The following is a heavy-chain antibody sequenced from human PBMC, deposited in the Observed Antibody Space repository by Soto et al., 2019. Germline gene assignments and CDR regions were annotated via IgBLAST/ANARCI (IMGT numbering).Heavy chain of an antibody. D-gene: IGHD5-12*01. CDR3: ARANRDGYRTRFYYYGIDV. J-gene: IGHJ6*02. CDR1: GFTFSSYW. V-gene: IGHV3-74*01. CDR2: INSDGSST. Sequence: GGSLRLSCAASGFTFSSYWMHWVRQAPGKGLVWVSRINSDGSSTSYADSVKGRFTISRDNAKNTLYLQMNSLRAEDTAVYYCARANRDGYRTRFYYYGIDVWGQGTTVTVYS.